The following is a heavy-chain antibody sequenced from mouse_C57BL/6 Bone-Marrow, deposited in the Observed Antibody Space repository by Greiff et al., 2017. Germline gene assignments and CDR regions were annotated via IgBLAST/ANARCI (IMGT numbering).Heavy chain of an antibody. CDR2: ISSGGSYT. CDR3: ARRYGPWFAY. Sequence: DVMLVESGGDLVKPGGSLKLSCAASGFTFSSYGMSWVRQTPDKRLEWVATISSGGSYTYYPDSVKGRFTISRDNAKNTLYLQMSSLKSEDTAVYSFARRYGPWFAYWGQGTLVTVSA. J-gene: IGHJ3*01. V-gene: IGHV5-6*02. D-gene: IGHD1-2*01. CDR1: GFTFSSYG.